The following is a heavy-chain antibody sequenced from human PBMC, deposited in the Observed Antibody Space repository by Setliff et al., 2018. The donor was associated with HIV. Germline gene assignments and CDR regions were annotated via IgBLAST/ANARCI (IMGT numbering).Heavy chain of an antibody. V-gene: IGHV4-31*03. CDR3: ATSPAGEILGSRPFYFDY. J-gene: IGHJ4*02. D-gene: IGHD3-10*01. CDR2: IYYNGST. Sequence: SETLSLTCTVSGDSINSGNYYWSWIRQHPGKGMEWIGYIYYNGSTYYSPSLKSRVTISEDTSKNQFSLKMRSVTAADTAVYYCATSPAGEILGSRPFYFDYWGQGTLVTVSS. CDR1: GDSINSGNYY.